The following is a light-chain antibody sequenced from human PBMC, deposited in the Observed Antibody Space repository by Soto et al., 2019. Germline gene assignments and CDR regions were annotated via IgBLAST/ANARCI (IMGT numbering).Light chain of an antibody. V-gene: IGKV4-1*01. CDR3: QQDESTPPT. J-gene: IGKJ2*01. CDR2: WAS. CDR1: QSVLYSSNNKNY. Sequence: DIVMTQSPDSLAVSLGERATINCKSSQSVLYSSNNKNYLAWYQQRPGQPPKLLIYWASTRDSGVPDRFSGSGYGTDFTLTITSLQAEDVAVYYCQQDESTPPTFGQGTKLEIK.